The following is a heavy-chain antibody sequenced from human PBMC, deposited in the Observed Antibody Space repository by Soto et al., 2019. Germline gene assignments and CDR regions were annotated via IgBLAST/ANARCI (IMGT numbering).Heavy chain of an antibody. CDR1: GFTFRNYW. V-gene: IGHV3-48*02. D-gene: IGHD5-18*01. Sequence: GGSLRLSCAASGFTFRNYWMHWVRQAPGKGLEWVSYISSSSTIYYADSVKGRFTISRDNAKNSLYLQMNSLRDEDTAVYYCARVGTSWDTAMADHYFDYWGQGTLVTGSS. J-gene: IGHJ4*02. CDR3: ARVGTSWDTAMADHYFDY. CDR2: ISSSSTI.